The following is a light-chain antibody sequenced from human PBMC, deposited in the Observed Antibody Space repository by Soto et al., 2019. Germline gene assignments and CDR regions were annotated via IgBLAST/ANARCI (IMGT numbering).Light chain of an antibody. CDR3: QHRSNWPST. J-gene: IGKJ4*01. CDR2: DAS. V-gene: IGKV3-11*01. Sequence: EIVLTQSPATLSLSPGNSATLSCRASESVSRYLAWYQQKPGQAPRLLIYDASNRATGIPARFSGSGSGTDFTLTITSLEPEDFAVYYCQHRSNWPSTFGGGTKVEIK. CDR1: ESVSRY.